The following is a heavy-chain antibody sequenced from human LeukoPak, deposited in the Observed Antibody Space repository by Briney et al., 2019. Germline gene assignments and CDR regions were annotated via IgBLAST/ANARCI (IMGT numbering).Heavy chain of an antibody. D-gene: IGHD1-26*01. CDR3: ATLLPGV. Sequence: PPGGSLGLSCVASGFTISNYWMHWVRQAPGKGLVWVSRINSDGSITTYADSVKGRFTISRDNAKNTMYLQMNSLRDEDTAVYYCATLLPGVWGQGTLVTVSS. CDR2: INSDGSIT. J-gene: IGHJ4*02. V-gene: IGHV3-74*01. CDR1: GFTISNYW.